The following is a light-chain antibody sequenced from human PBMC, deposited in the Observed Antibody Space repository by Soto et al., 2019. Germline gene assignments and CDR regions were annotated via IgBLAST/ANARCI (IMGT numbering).Light chain of an antibody. CDR2: SSI. CDR3: AAWDDSLEEYV. J-gene: IGLJ1*01. CDR1: ASNIGSKS. V-gene: IGLV1-44*01. Sequence: QSVLTQPPSASGTPGQRVTISCSGSASNIGSKSVNWYQQFPGTAPKLLIYSSIYRPSGVPARMSASKSGTSASLAISGLQSEDEADYFCAAWDDSLEEYVFGTGTKVTV.